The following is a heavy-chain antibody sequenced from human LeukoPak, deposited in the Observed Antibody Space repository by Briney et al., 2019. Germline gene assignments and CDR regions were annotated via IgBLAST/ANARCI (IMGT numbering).Heavy chain of an antibody. Sequence: PSETLSLTCAVSGVSVSDSYWSWIRQPVGEGLEYIGRFHLTKRSDYNPSLQSRVSMSVDTSKNHFSLRLTSVTAADTAMYYCGRSEIGTSASAIFDSWGQGILVTVSS. CDR1: GVSVSDSY. CDR2: FHLTKRS. J-gene: IGHJ4*02. CDR3: GRSEIGTSASAIFDS. V-gene: IGHV4-4*07. D-gene: IGHD3-10*01.